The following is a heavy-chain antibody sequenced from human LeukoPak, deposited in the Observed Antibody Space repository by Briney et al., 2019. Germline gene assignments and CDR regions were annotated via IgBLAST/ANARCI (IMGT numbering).Heavy chain of an antibody. CDR2: ISWSSGSI. V-gene: IGHV3-9*03. D-gene: IGHD2-21*01. CDR1: GFTFDDYA. CDR3: ARGGGTYLDWYFDF. J-gene: IGHJ2*01. Sequence: GGSLRLSCAASGFTFDDYAMHWVRQAPGKGLEWVSGISWSSGSIAYADSVKGRFTISRDNAENSLYLQLNSLRAEDMAFYYCARGGGTYLDWYFDFWGRGTLVTVSS.